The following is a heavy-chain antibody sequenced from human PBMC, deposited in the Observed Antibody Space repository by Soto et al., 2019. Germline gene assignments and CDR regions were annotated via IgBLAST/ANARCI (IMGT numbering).Heavy chain of an antibody. V-gene: IGHV1-2*04. CDR1: GYTFTGYY. D-gene: IGHD4-17*01. J-gene: IGHJ6*02. CDR2: INPNSGGT. Sequence: QVQLVQSGAEVKKPGASVKVPCKASGYTFTGYYMHWVRQAPGQGLEWMGWINPNSGGTNYAQKFQGWVTRTRDTSISTAYRELSRLRSDDTAVYYCARDHPPSYGDFGDYYYYYGMDVWGQGTTVTVSS. CDR3: ARDHPPSYGDFGDYYYYYGMDV.